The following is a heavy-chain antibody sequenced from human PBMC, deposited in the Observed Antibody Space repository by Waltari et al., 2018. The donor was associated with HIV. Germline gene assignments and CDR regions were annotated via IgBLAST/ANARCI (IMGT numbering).Heavy chain of an antibody. V-gene: IGHV3-21*02. J-gene: IGHJ5*02. CDR1: GFIFNSYS. CDR2: ISRSGNFK. D-gene: IGHD6-6*01. Sequence: EVQLVESGGGPVQPGESLRLSCVTSGFIFNSYSMNWVRQAPGKGQEWVSSISRSGNFKHYAGSVNGGLTISRDNAENSLYLQMNGLRAEDTARYYCARDSRGSTWSLNWFDPWGQGTLVTVSS. CDR3: ARDSRGSTWSLNWFDP.